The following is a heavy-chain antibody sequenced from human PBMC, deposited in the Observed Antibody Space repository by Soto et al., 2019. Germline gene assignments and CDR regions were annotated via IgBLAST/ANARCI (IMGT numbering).Heavy chain of an antibody. J-gene: IGHJ6*02. CDR2: IGHSGSA. Sequence: QVQLQQWGAGLLKPSETLSLTCAVYGGSFSGYYWTWIRQPPGKGLEWVGEIGHSGSATYSPSLKSRVTISVDTSNNQFPLRLSSVAAGDTAVYYCARGGNCIVSSCPLGPHYGMDVWGQGATVTVSS. D-gene: IGHD2-15*01. CDR1: GGSFSGYY. V-gene: IGHV4-34*01. CDR3: ARGGNCIVSSCPLGPHYGMDV.